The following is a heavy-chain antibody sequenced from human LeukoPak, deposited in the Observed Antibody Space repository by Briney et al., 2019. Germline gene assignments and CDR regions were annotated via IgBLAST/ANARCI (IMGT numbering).Heavy chain of an antibody. CDR3: ARGLSSSGWYDDDY. Sequence: SETLSLTCTASGGSISSYYWSWIRQPAGKGLEWIGRIYTSGSTNYNPSLKSRVTMSVDTSKNQFSLKLSSVTAADTAVYYCARGLSSSGWYDDDYWGQGTLVTVSS. CDR2: IYTSGST. CDR1: GGSISSYY. V-gene: IGHV4-4*07. D-gene: IGHD6-19*01. J-gene: IGHJ4*02.